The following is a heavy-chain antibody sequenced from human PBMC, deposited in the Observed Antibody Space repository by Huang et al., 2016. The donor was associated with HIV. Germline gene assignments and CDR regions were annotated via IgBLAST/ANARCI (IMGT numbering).Heavy chain of an antibody. J-gene: IGHJ6*02. CDR3: ATKTAGMDI. D-gene: IGHD1-7*01. Sequence: VESGGRSVQPGGSITLSCVGSTFTLGAYWMSWVRQPQGKGLEGVANIKQEESEKYYVDSVKGRFNISRDNARKVLFLEMDDLRVEDTAIYFCATKTAGMDIWGQGTTVTVSS. CDR1: TFTLGAYW. V-gene: IGHV3-7*01. CDR2: IKQEESEK.